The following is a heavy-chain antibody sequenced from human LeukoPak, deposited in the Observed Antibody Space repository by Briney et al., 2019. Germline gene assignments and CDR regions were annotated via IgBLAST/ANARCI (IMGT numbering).Heavy chain of an antibody. CDR3: ARGNYGSGSPYYYYGMDV. J-gene: IGHJ6*02. Sequence: GGSLRLSCAASGFTVSSNYMSWVRQAPGKGLEWVSVIYSGGSTYYADSVKGRFTISRDNSKNTLYLQMNSLRAEDTAVYYCARGNYGSGSPYYYYGMDVWGQGTTVTVS. CDR2: IYSGGST. V-gene: IGHV3-53*01. D-gene: IGHD3-10*01. CDR1: GFTVSSNY.